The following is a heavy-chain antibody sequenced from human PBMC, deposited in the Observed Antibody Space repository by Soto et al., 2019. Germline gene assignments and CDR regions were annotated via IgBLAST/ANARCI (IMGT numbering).Heavy chain of an antibody. CDR1: GGSISSYY. Sequence: QVQLQESGPGLVKPSETLSLTCTVSGGSISSYYWSWIRQPPGKGLEWIAYIYYSGSTNYNPSLTTRVTXVVXTXRTQFSLRLSSVTAADTAVYYCARHQCGGGGCYLDYGGQGTLVTVSS. CDR3: ARHQCGGGGCYLDY. CDR2: IYYSGST. D-gene: IGHD2-15*01. J-gene: IGHJ4*02. V-gene: IGHV4-59*08.